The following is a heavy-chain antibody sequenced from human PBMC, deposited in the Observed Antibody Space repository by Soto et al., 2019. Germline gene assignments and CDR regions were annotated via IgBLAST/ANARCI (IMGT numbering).Heavy chain of an antibody. Sequence: QVQLQESGPGLVKPSETLSLTCTVSGGSISSYYWSWIRQPPGKGLEWIGYIYYSGSTNYNPSLKSRVTISVDTSKNQFSLKLSSVTTADTAVYYCARRYGKNAFDICGQGTMGTVSS. D-gene: IGHD5-18*01. V-gene: IGHV4-59*01. CDR2: IYYSGST. CDR3: ARRYGKNAFDI. J-gene: IGHJ3*02. CDR1: GGSISSYY.